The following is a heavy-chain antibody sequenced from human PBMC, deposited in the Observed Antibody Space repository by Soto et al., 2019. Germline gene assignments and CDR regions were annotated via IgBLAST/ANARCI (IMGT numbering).Heavy chain of an antibody. CDR1: GGSISSYY. D-gene: IGHD3-3*01. J-gene: IGHJ5*02. CDR3: ARVLFGRGNWFDP. Sequence: SETLSLTCTVSGGSISSYYWSWIRQPPGKGLEWIGYIFYSGYTNYNPSLKSRVTISVDTSKNQFSLKLSSVTAADTAVYYCARVLFGRGNWFDPWGQGTLVTVSS. V-gene: IGHV4-59*01. CDR2: IFYSGYT.